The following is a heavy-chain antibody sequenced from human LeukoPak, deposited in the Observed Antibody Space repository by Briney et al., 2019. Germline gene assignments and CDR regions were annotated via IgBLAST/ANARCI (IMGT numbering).Heavy chain of an antibody. CDR3: ARDAGGIAVAGRYYYYYMDV. CDR1: GYTFTGYY. D-gene: IGHD6-19*01. CDR2: INPNSGGT. J-gene: IGHJ6*03. Sequence: GASVKVSCKASGYTFTGYYMHWVRQAPGQGLEWMGWINPNSGGTNYAQKFQGRVTMTRDTSISTAYMELSRLRSDDTAVYYCARDAGGIAVAGRYYYYYMDVWGKGTTVTVSS. V-gene: IGHV1-2*02.